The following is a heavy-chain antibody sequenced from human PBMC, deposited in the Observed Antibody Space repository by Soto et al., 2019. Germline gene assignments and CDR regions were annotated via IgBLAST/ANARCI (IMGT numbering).Heavy chain of an antibody. Sequence: EVLLVESGGGLVQPGGSLRVSCAASGFNVSSKYMSWVRQAPGKGLEWVSVIYFDGTTYYADSVKGRFTISRHNSKNTLYLQMNSLRPEDTAVYYCASQTYLYYGMDVWGQWTTVTVSS. J-gene: IGHJ6*02. CDR3: ASQTYLYYGMDV. CDR2: IYFDGTT. V-gene: IGHV3-53*04. CDR1: GFNVSSKY.